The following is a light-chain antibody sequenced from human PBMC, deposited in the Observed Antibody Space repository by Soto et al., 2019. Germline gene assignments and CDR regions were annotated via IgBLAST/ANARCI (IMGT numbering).Light chain of an antibody. CDR3: SSYARSRCRSVV. CDR2: EVS. V-gene: IGLV2-14*01. J-gene: IGLJ2*01. Sequence: QSALTQPASVSGSPGQSITISCTGTNNDVGGYNYVSWYQQHPGKAPKLMIYEVSNQPSGVSNRFSGSKSGNTASLTISGLQAEDEADYYCSSYARSRCRSVVFGGGTKLTVL. CDR1: NNDVGGYNY.